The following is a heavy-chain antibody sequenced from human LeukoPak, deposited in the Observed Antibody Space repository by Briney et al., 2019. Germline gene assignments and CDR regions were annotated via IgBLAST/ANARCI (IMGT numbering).Heavy chain of an antibody. Sequence: ASETLSLTCTVSGGSISSGSYYWSWIRQPAGKGLEWIGRIYTSGSTNYNPSLKSRVTISVDTSKNQFSLKLSSVTAADTAVYYCARESTVYYYYYMDVWGKGTTVTIPS. D-gene: IGHD2-2*01. V-gene: IGHV4-61*02. J-gene: IGHJ6*03. CDR2: IYTSGST. CDR1: GGSISSGSYY. CDR3: ARESTVYYYYYMDV.